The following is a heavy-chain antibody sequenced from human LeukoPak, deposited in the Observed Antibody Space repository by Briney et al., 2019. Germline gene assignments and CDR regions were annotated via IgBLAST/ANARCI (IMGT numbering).Heavy chain of an antibody. CDR2: MSYDGSNK. Sequence: TGGSLRLSCAASGFTFSSYGMHWVRQAPGKGLEWVAVMSYDGSNKYYADSVKGRFTISRDNSKNTLYLQMNSLRAEDTAVYYCAKGCSSTSCFDYWGQGTLVTVSS. CDR1: GFTFSSYG. D-gene: IGHD2-2*01. J-gene: IGHJ4*02. V-gene: IGHV3-30*18. CDR3: AKGCSSTSCFDY.